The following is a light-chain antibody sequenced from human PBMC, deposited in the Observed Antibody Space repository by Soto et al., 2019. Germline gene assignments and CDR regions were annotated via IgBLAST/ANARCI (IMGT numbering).Light chain of an antibody. V-gene: IGKV1-39*01. CDR2: AAS. Sequence: DIQMTQSPSSLSASVGDTVTITCRASQTINMHLNWYQQKQGKAPKLLIYAASTLRSGVPSRFSGSGSWTDFSLTISSLQHADFVTNYCQQSDTTALFTFGHGTKVDIK. CDR3: QQSDTTALFT. J-gene: IGKJ3*01. CDR1: QTINMH.